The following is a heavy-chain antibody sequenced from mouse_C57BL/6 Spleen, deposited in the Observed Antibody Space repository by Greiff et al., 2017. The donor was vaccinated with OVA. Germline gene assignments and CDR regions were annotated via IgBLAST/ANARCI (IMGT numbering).Heavy chain of an antibody. D-gene: IGHD2-4*01. CDR1: GYTFTSYT. J-gene: IGHJ2*01. CDR3: ARPYSDDYDGEYYFDY. Sequence: LVESGAELARPGASVKMSCKASGYTFTSYTMHWVKQRPGQGLEWIGYINPSSGYTKYNQKFKDKATLTADKSSSTAYMQLSSLTSEDSAVYYCARPYSDDYDGEYYFDYWGQGTTLTVSS. CDR2: INPSSGYT. V-gene: IGHV1-4*01.